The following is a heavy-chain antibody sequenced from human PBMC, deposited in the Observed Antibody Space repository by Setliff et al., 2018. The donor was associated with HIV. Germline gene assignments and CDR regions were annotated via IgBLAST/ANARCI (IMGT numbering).Heavy chain of an antibody. V-gene: IGHV3-48*01. CDR2: ISSSSRTI. CDR3: ARDFCGSSCSSGYGYFDH. CDR1: GFTFSSYS. D-gene: IGHD2-15*01. J-gene: IGHJ4*02. Sequence: GGSLRLSCAASGFTFSSYSMNWVRQVPGKGLEWVSSISSSSRTIYYADSVKGRFTISRDDAKNSLYLQMNSLRADDTAVYYCARDFCGSSCSSGYGYFDHWGQGTLVTVSS.